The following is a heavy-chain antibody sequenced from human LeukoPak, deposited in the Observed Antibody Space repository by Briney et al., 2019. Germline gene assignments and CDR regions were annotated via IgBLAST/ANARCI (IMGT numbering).Heavy chain of an antibody. J-gene: IGHJ4*02. V-gene: IGHV3-30*18. D-gene: IGHD3-22*01. CDR3: AKAKDSSGYYPYY. CDR1: GFTFCSYG. CDR2: ISYDGSNK. Sequence: GGSLRLSCAASGFTFCSYGMHWVRRAPGKGLQWVAVISYDGSNKYYADSVKGRFTISRDSSKNTLYLQMNSLRAEDTAVYYCAKAKDSSGYYPYYWGQGTLVTVSS.